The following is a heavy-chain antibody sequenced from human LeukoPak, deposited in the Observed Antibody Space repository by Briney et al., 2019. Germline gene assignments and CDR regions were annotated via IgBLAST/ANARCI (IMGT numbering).Heavy chain of an antibody. Sequence: GGSLRLSCAASGFTLDDYAMHWVRQAPGKGLEWVSGISWNGVIIGYADSAKGRFTISRDNAKNSLYLQMNSLRAEDTALYYCAKDISVGTTPYYFDYWGQGTLVTVSS. D-gene: IGHD1-26*01. CDR2: ISWNGVII. CDR1: GFTLDDYA. J-gene: IGHJ4*02. V-gene: IGHV3-9*01. CDR3: AKDISVGTTPYYFDY.